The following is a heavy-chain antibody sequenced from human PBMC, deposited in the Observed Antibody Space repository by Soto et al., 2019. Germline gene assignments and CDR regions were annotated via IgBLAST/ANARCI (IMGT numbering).Heavy chain of an antibody. J-gene: IGHJ4*02. CDR2: IIPIFTRT. V-gene: IGHV1-69*01. CDR1: GGTFSTSS. D-gene: IGHD2-21*01. CDR3: ARDVVRSTAGDS. Sequence: QLQLVQSGTEVKEPGSSVKVSCKASGGTFSTSSFVWVRQGPGQGLEWMGGIIPIFTRTNFAQKFQGGVTFSADESTRTTYMELRSLTSADTAIYYCARDVVRSTAGDSWGQGTLGTVSS.